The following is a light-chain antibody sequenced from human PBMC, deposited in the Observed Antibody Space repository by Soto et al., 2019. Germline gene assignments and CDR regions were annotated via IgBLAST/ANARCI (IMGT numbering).Light chain of an antibody. Sequence: QSVLTQPPSVSAAPEQKVTISCSGGSSNLGINFVSWYQQFPGGVPKLLIYENNKRPSGIPDRFPGAKSGTSATLDITGLQAGDEADYYCATWDGSLSVGVFGGGTKVTVL. J-gene: IGLJ1*01. CDR3: ATWDGSLSVGV. CDR2: ENN. V-gene: IGLV1-51*02. CDR1: SSNLGINF.